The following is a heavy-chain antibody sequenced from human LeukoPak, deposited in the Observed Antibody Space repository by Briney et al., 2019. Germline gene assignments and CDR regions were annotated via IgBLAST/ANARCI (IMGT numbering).Heavy chain of an antibody. V-gene: IGHV3-73*01. J-gene: IGHJ6*03. CDR2: IRSKANSYAT. CDR1: GFTFSGSA. CDR3: KTQAARTIFGVAESMDV. Sequence: GGSLRLSCAASGFTFSGSAMHWVRQASGKGLEWVGRIRSKANSYATAYAASVKGRFTISRDDSKNTAYLQMNSLKTEDTAVYYCKTQAARTIFGVAESMDVWGKGTTVTVSS. D-gene: IGHD3-3*01.